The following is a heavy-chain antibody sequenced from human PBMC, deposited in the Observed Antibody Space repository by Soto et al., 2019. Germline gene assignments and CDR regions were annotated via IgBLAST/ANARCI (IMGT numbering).Heavy chain of an antibody. CDR2: IEGSGSTT. J-gene: IGHJ5*02. CDR3: AKNSGWFKT. V-gene: IGHV3-23*01. Sequence: EFQVSQSGGNLGQPGGSLRLSCAASGFIFSTTDMSWVRQAPGKGLEWVSTIEGSGSTTYYADSVKGRFTISRDNSKNTVYLHMDSLTADDTAVYYCAKNSGWFKTWGQGTLVTVSS. D-gene: IGHD3-10*01. CDR1: GFIFSTTD.